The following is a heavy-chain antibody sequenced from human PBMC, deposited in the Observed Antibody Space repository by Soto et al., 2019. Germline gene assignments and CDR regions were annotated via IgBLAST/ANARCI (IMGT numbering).Heavy chain of an antibody. CDR3: ARGPYSPTGLCYPFDY. CDR2: INHSGST. J-gene: IGHJ4*02. Sequence: SDTLSLTCAVYGGSFSGYYWSWIRQPPGKGLEWIGEINHSGSTNYNPSLKSRVTISVDTSKNQFSLKLSSVTAADTAVYYCARGPYSPTGLCYPFDYWGQGTLVTVSS. CDR1: GGSFSGYY. V-gene: IGHV4-34*01. D-gene: IGHD2-8*01.